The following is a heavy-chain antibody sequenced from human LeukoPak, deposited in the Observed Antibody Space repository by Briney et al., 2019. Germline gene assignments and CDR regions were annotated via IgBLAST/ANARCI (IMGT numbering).Heavy chain of an antibody. CDR3: ARGGAARLHFQN. CDR2: IYHSGST. D-gene: IGHD6-6*01. Sequence: SETLSLTCTVSGGSISSGDYYWSWIRQPPGKGLEWIGYIYHSGSTNYNPSLQSRVTISVDTSKNQFSLNLNSVTAADTAVYYCARGGAARLHFQNWGQGTLVTVSS. V-gene: IGHV4-61*08. CDR1: GGSISSGDYY. J-gene: IGHJ1*01.